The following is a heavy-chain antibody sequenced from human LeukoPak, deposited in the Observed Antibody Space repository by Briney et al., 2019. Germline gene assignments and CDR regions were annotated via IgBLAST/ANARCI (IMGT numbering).Heavy chain of an antibody. J-gene: IGHJ4*02. CDR1: GFTFSSYA. V-gene: IGHV3-23*01. Sequence: GGSLRLSCAASGFTFSSYAMSWVRQAPGKGLEWVSAISGSGGSTYYADSVKGRFTISRDNSKDTLYLQMNSLRAEDTAVYYCAKIRAVGPDTAMVIGYYFDYWGQGTLVTVSS. D-gene: IGHD5-18*01. CDR3: AKIRAVGPDTAMVIGYYFDY. CDR2: ISGSGGST.